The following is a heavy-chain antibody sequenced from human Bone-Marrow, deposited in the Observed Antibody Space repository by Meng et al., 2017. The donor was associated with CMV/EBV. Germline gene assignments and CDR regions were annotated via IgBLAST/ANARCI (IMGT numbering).Heavy chain of an antibody. CDR2: IYSGGSST. D-gene: IGHD2-2*01. J-gene: IGHJ5*02. CDR1: GFTFSSYA. CDR3: ATLLGYCSSTSCESHFDP. V-gene: IGHV3-23*03. Sequence: GSLRLSCAASGFTFSSYAMSWVRQAPGKGLEWVSVIYSGGSSTYYADSVKGRFTISRDNSKNTLYLQMNSLRAEDTAVYYCATLLGYCSSTSCESHFDPWGQGTLVTVSS.